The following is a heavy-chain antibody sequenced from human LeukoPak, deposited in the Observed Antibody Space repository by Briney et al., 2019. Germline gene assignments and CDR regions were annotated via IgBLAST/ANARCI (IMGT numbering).Heavy chain of an antibody. D-gene: IGHD2-15*01. CDR1: GGSVSSGSYY. Sequence: KPSETLSLTCTVSGGSVSSGSYYWSWIRQPPGKGLEWIGYIYYSGSTNYNPSLKSRVAISVDTSKNQFSLKLSSVTAADTAVYYCAGVVVAATHWFDPWGQGTLVTVSS. J-gene: IGHJ5*02. CDR2: IYYSGST. CDR3: AGVVVAATHWFDP. V-gene: IGHV4-61*01.